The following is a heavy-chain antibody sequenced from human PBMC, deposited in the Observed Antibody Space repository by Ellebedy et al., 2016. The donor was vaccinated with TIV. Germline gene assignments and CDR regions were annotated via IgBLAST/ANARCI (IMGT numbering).Heavy chain of an antibody. CDR1: GFTFSSYS. Sequence: GESLKISXAASGFTFSSYSMGWVRQAPGRGPEWVANINEDGSEKYYVDSVKGRFTISRDNAENSVYLQMNSLRVEDTAVYYCVRDERWGQGTVVTVSS. CDR2: INEDGSEK. J-gene: IGHJ3*01. D-gene: IGHD5-24*01. CDR3: VRDER. V-gene: IGHV3-7*01.